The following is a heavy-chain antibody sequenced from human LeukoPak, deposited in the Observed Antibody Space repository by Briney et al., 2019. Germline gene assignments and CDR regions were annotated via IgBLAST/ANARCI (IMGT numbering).Heavy chain of an antibody. CDR2: VYCSGST. Sequence: SETLSLTCAVYGGSFSSYYWSWIRQPPGKGLEWIGYVYCSGSTNYNPSLKSRVTISVDTSRNQFSLKLSSVTAADTAVYYCARDVTYYGMDVWGQGTTVTVSS. CDR3: ARDVTYYGMDV. CDR1: GGSFSSYY. J-gene: IGHJ6*02. D-gene: IGHD2-21*02. V-gene: IGHV4-59*01.